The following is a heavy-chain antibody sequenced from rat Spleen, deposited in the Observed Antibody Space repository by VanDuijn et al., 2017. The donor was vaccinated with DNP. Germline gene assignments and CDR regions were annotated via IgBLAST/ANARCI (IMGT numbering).Heavy chain of an antibody. CDR1: GFTFRNYG. D-gene: IGHD1-11*01. V-gene: IGHV5S13*01. J-gene: IGHJ2*01. CDR3: AKAGGYSPWYFDY. Sequence: EVQLVESGGGLVQPGRSLKLSCAASGFTFRNYGMAWVRQAPTKGLEWVASISTVGDNSYYRDSVKGRFTISRDNAKNTQYLQMDSLRSEETATYYCAKAGGYSPWYFDYWGQGVMVTVSS. CDR2: ISTVGDNS.